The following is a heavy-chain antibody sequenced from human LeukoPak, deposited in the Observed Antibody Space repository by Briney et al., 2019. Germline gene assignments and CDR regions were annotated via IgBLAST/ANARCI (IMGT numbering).Heavy chain of an antibody. Sequence: GGSLRLSCAASGFSFSNYAFRWVRQAPGKGLEWVSGISDSGRDTYYADSVKGRFTISRDNSQNTLYLQMNSLRAEDTAVYYCAKSVGTTIYYFDYWDQGTLVTVSS. V-gene: IGHV3-23*01. CDR3: AKSVGTTIYYFDY. J-gene: IGHJ4*02. CDR1: GFSFSNYA. D-gene: IGHD1-26*01. CDR2: ISDSGRDT.